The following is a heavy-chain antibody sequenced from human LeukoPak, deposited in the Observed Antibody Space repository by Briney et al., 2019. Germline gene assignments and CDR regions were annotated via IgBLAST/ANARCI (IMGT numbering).Heavy chain of an antibody. CDR1: GFTFGSYS. D-gene: IGHD5-12*01. Sequence: GGSLRLSCAASGFTFGSYSMSWVRQAPGKGLEWVSSISGSGDNTYYADSVKGRFTISRDNSKKTLYLQMNSLRAEDTAIYYCAKEQRGYSGSVVGSCFDPWGEGSLVTVSS. CDR2: ISGSGDNT. CDR3: AKEQRGYSGSVVGSCFDP. J-gene: IGHJ5*02. V-gene: IGHV3-23*01.